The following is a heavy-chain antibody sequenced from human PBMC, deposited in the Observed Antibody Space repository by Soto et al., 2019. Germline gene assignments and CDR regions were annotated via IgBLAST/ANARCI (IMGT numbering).Heavy chain of an antibody. D-gene: IGHD3-16*01. J-gene: IGHJ6*02. Sequence: SETLSLTCAVSGYSIASGYYWAWIRQSPGKGLEWIGSIYHAGSVYYNPSLNSRVAVSLDTSKNHFSLKLTSVTAADTAVYYCARTFGYYGMDVWGQGTTVTVSS. V-gene: IGHV4-38-2*01. CDR3: ARTFGYYGMDV. CDR1: GYSIASGYY. CDR2: IYHAGSV.